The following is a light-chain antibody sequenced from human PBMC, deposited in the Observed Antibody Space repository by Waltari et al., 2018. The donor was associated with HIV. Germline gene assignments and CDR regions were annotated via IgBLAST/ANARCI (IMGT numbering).Light chain of an antibody. V-gene: IGKV1-5*03. Sequence: DIEMTQSPSTLPLSLGDRVTITCRASQTISSSLAWYQQRPWTAPKLLIYKASSLEDGVPSRFSGSGSGTEFTLTISSLQPDDIAVYFCQQYSAFPFTFGQGTKLEI. J-gene: IGKJ2*01. CDR3: QQYSAFPFT. CDR2: KAS. CDR1: QTISSS.